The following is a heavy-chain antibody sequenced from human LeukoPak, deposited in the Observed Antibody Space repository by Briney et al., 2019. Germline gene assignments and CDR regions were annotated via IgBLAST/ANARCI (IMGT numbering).Heavy chain of an antibody. J-gene: IGHJ5*02. CDR2: INTDGSST. CDR3: GRGGYWLDP. Sequence: GGSLRLSCAASGFTFSTFAMTWVRQVPGKGLVWVSRINTDGSSTSYADSVKGRFAISRDNAKNTLYLQMNTLRAEDTAVYYCGRGGYWLDPWGQGTLVTVSS. V-gene: IGHV3-74*01. CDR1: GFTFSTFA.